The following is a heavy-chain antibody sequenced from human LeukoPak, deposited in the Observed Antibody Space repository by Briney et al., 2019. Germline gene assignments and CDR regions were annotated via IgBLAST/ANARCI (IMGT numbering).Heavy chain of an antibody. V-gene: IGHV3-30*18. D-gene: IGHD2-21*02. CDR3: AKDPHIVVVTAILDNYFDY. Sequence: GGSLRLSCAASGFTLSSYGMHWVRRAPGKGLEWVAFISYAGSNKYYADSVKGRFTISRDNSKNTLYLQMNSLRAEDTAVYYCAKDPHIVVVTAILDNYFDYWGQGTLVTVSS. CDR2: ISYAGSNK. J-gene: IGHJ4*02. CDR1: GFTLSSYG.